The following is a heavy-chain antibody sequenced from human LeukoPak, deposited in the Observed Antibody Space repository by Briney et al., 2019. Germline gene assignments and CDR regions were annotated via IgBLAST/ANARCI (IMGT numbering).Heavy chain of an antibody. D-gene: IGHD2-15*01. CDR2: IIPIFGTA. V-gene: IGHV1-69*13. Sequence: SVKVSCKASGGTFSSYAISWVRQAPGQGLEWMGGIIPIFGTANYAQKFQGRVTITADESTSTAYMELSSLRSEDTAVYYCARHPRYCSGGCCYYYYYYGMDVWGKGTTVTVSS. J-gene: IGHJ6*04. CDR3: ARHPRYCSGGCCYYYYYYGMDV. CDR1: GGTFSSYA.